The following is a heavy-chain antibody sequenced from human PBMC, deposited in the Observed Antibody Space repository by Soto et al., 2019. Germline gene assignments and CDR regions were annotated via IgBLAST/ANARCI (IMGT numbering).Heavy chain of an antibody. J-gene: IGHJ4*02. CDR2: IYHSGST. D-gene: IGHD3-10*01. CDR3: ARTRLFVTMVRGYYFDY. V-gene: IGHV4-30-2*01. CDR1: GGSISSGGYS. Sequence: PSETLSLTCAVSGGSISSGGYSWSWIRQPPGKGLERIGYIYHSGSTYYNPSLKSRVTISVDRSKNQFSLKLSSVTAADTAVYYCARTRLFVTMVRGYYFDYWGQGTLVTVS.